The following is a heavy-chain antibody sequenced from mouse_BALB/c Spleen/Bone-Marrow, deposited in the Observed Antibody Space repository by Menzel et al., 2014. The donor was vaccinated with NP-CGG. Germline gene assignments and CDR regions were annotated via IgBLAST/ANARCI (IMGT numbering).Heavy chain of an antibody. CDR3: ARVLRVYAIDY. V-gene: IGHV5-9*02. J-gene: IGHJ4*01. CDR1: GFAFSSYD. CDR2: ISSGGSYT. Sequence: EVQLVESGGGLVKPGGSLKLSCAASGFAFSSYDMSWVRQTPEKRLEWVATISSGGSYTYYPDSVKGRFTISRDNARNPLYLQMSSLRFGDMALYYCARVLRVYAIDYLGQGTPVHVSS. D-gene: IGHD2-4*01.